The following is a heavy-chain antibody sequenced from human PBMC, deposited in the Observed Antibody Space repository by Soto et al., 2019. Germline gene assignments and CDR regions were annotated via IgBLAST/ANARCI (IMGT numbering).Heavy chain of an antibody. CDR2: IIPIFGTA. D-gene: IGHD6-13*01. V-gene: IGHV1-69*13. Sequence: SVKVSCKASGGTFSSYAISWVRQAPGQGLEWMGGIIPIFGTANYAQKFQGRVTITADESTSTAYMELSSLRSEDTAVYYCERLAAGTNYYYGMDVWGQGTTVTVSS. J-gene: IGHJ6*02. CDR1: GGTFSSYA. CDR3: ERLAAGTNYYYGMDV.